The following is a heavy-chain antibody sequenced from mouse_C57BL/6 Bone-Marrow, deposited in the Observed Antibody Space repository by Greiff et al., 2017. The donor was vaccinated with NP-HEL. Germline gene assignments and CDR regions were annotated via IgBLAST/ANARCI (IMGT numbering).Heavy chain of an antibody. J-gene: IGHJ1*03. D-gene: IGHD1-1*01. CDR1: GYSITSGYY. Sequence: ESGPGLVKPSQSLSLTCSVTGYSITSGYYWNWIRQFPGNKLEWMGYISYDGSNNYNPSLKNRISITRDTSKNQFFMKLNSVTTEDTATYYCARGSHYYGSSPWDFDVWGTGTTVTVSS. CDR2: ISYDGSN. CDR3: ARGSHYYGSSPWDFDV. V-gene: IGHV3-6*01.